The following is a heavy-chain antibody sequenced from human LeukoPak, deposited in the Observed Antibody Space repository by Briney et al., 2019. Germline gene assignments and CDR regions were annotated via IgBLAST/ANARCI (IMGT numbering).Heavy chain of an antibody. CDR2: IKQDGSEK. D-gene: IGHD6-13*01. CDR3: ARDEIAAAGTTHRNWFDP. CDR1: GFTFSSYW. V-gene: IGHV3-7*01. J-gene: IGHJ5*02. Sequence: QSGGSLRLSCAASGFTFSSYWMSWVRRAPGKGLEWVANIKQDGSEKYYVDSVKGRFTISRDNAKNSLYMQMNSLRAEDTAVYYCARDEIAAAGTTHRNWFDPWGQGTLVTVSS.